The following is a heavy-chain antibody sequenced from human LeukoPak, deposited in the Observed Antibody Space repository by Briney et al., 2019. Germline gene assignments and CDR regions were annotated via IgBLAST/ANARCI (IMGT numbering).Heavy chain of an antibody. CDR2: INPNSGGT. J-gene: IGHJ4*02. CDR1: GGTFSSYA. Sequence: GASVKVSCKASGGTFSSYAISWVRQAPGQGLEWMGWINPNSGGTNYAQKFQGRVTMTRDTSISTAYMELSRLRSDDTAVYYCASGITIFGVVNLGYWGQGTLVTVSS. CDR3: ASGITIFGVVNLGY. D-gene: IGHD3-3*01. V-gene: IGHV1-2*02.